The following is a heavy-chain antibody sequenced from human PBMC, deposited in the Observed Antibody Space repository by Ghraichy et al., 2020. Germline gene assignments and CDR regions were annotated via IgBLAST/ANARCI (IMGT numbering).Heavy chain of an antibody. CDR1: GFTFSSYW. J-gene: IGHJ4*02. D-gene: IGHD2-15*01. CDR3: ARALVVAATDGGGFDY. CDR2: INSDGSST. Sequence: LSLTCAASGFTFSSYWMHWVRQAPGKGLVWVSRINSDGSSTSYADSVKGRFTISRDNAKNTLYLQMNSLRAEDTAVYYCARALVVAATDGGGFDYWGQGTLVTVSS. V-gene: IGHV3-74*01.